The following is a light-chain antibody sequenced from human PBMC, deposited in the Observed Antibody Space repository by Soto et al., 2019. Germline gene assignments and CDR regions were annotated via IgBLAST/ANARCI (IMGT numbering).Light chain of an antibody. CDR2: GAS. CDR1: QSVTSS. J-gene: IGKJ4*01. V-gene: IGKV3-15*01. CDR3: QQCTNWPLLT. Sequence: EVVMTQSPDTLSVSPGVRAILSRRSSQSVTSSLAWYQQRLGQAHRLIIYGASNRATGVPDRFSGSGSGTVFTLTIRRLESEDFAVYYCQQCTNWPLLTFGGGTEV.